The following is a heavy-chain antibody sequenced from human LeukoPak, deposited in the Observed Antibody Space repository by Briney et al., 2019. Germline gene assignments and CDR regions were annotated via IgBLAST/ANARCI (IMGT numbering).Heavy chain of an antibody. CDR3: ARDPGVTTDY. CDR2: IYSGGST. V-gene: IGHV3-66*02. D-gene: IGHD4-11*01. CDR1: GFTVSSNY. Sequence: PGGSLRLYCAASGFTVSSNYMSWVRQAPGKGLEWVSVIYSGGSTYYADSVKGRFTISRDNSKNTLYLQMNSLRAEDTAVYYCARDPGVTTDYWGQGTLVTVSS. J-gene: IGHJ4*02.